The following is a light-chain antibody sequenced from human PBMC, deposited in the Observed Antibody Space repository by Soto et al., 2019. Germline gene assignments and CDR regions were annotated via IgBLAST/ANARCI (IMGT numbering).Light chain of an antibody. CDR2: QDD. V-gene: IGLV3-1*01. Sequence: SSELTQPPSVSVSPGQTANITCSGDKLGDKYASWYQQKPGQSPVLVIYQDDKRPSGIPERFSGSNSGSTAALTISGTQAMDEADYYCQAWASTTVVFGGGTKLTVL. CDR1: KLGDKY. CDR3: QAWASTTVV. J-gene: IGLJ2*01.